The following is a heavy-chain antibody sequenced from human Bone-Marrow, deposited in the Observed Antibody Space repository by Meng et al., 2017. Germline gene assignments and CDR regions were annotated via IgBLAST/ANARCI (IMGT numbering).Heavy chain of an antibody. Sequence: VWSCGASFQPARVLSLACTAPVFTCSSYCMHWVRQAPGKGPVWVSRINTNGSSTDYADSVKGRFTISRNNAKNTLYLKMNSLRAEDTAMYYCARFTPVDYWGQGTLVTVSS. CDR3: ARFTPVDY. CDR1: VFTCSSYC. V-gene: IGHV3-74*01. J-gene: IGHJ4*02. CDR2: INTNGSST.